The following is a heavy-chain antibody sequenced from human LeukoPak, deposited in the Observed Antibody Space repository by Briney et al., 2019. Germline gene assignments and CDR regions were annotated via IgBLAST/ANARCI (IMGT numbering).Heavy chain of an antibody. CDR3: ARIPSGDSSSHWFDP. Sequence: RASVKVSCKASGGTFSSYAISWVRQAPGQGLEWMGGIIPIFGTANYAQKFQGRVTIIADESTSTAYMELSSLRSEDTAVYYCARIPSGDSSSHWFDPWGQGTLVTVSS. CDR1: GGTFSSYA. D-gene: IGHD6-6*01. J-gene: IGHJ5*02. V-gene: IGHV1-69*13. CDR2: IIPIFGTA.